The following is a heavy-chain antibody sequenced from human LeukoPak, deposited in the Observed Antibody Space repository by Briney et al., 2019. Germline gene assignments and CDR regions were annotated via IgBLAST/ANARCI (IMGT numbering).Heavy chain of an antibody. V-gene: IGHV3-23*01. J-gene: IGHJ6*03. CDR3: AKSGLGYFDWADSYSYYYYYYMDV. CDR2: ISGSGGNT. CDR1: GFTFSSYA. D-gene: IGHD3-9*01. Sequence: GGSLRLSCAASGFTFSSYAMSWVRQSPGKGLEWVSAISGSGGNTHYTDSVKGRFTISRDNSKNTLYLQMNSLRAEDTAVYYCAKSGLGYFDWADSYSYYYYYYMDVWGKGTTVTVSS.